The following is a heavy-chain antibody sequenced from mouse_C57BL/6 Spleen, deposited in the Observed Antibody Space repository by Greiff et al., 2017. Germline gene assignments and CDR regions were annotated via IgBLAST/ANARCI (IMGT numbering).Heavy chain of an antibody. CDR1: GFTFTSYC. J-gene: IGHJ3*01. Sequence: QVQLQQSGTELVKPGASVKLSCTASGFTFTSYCMHWVKQRPGQGLEWIGNINPGNGGTNYTEKFKSKATMTVDTSSSTAYLQLSSLTSEDSAVYYCARNYGYGFGYWGQGTLVTVSA. D-gene: IGHD2-2*01. V-gene: IGHV1-53*01. CDR2: INPGNGGT. CDR3: ARNYGYGFGY.